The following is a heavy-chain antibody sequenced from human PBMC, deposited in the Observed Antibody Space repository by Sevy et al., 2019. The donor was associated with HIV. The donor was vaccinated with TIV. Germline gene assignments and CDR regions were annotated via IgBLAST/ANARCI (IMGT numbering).Heavy chain of an antibody. J-gene: IGHJ4*02. Sequence: GGSLRLSCAASGFIFSSYGMHWVRQAPGKGLEWVAVISYDGSNKYYADSVKRRFTISRDNSKNTLYLQMNSLRAEDTAVYYCAKPLHGIAAADFDYWGQGTLVTVSS. D-gene: IGHD6-13*01. V-gene: IGHV3-30*18. CDR3: AKPLHGIAAADFDY. CDR1: GFIFSSYG. CDR2: ISYDGSNK.